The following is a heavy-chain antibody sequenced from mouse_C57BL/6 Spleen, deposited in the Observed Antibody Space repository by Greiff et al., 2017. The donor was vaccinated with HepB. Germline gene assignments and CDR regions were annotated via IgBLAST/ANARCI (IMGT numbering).Heavy chain of an antibody. D-gene: IGHD1-2*01. CDR1: GFTFTDYY. J-gene: IGHJ4*01. Sequence: EVKLMESGGGLVQPGGSLSLSCAASGFTFTDYYMSWVRQPPGKALEWLGFIRNKANGYTTEYSASVKGRFTISRDNSQSILYLQMNALRAEDSATYYCARSPLLRYAMDYWGQGTSVTVSS. CDR2: IRNKANGYTT. CDR3: ARSPLLRYAMDY. V-gene: IGHV7-3*01.